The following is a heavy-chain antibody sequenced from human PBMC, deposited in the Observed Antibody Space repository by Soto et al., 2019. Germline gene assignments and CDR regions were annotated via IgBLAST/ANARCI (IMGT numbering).Heavy chain of an antibody. CDR2: ITPYNGNV. J-gene: IGHJ4*02. CDR3: ARSATSGDQHFIES. V-gene: IGHV1-45*02. CDR1: GWIFTFQY. Sequence: QMQLLQSGAEVKKTGSSVKISCKTSGWIFTFQYLHWVRQAPGQGLEWLGWITPYNGNVKYAQHFQGRIPLTRENSLTPLFLEVRDLRPDATGSYYCARSATSGDQHFIESWGQGTLVTVSS. D-gene: IGHD7-27*01.